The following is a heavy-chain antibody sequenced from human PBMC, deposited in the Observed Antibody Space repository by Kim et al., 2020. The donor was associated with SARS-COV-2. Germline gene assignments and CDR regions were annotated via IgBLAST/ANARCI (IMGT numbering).Heavy chain of an antibody. CDR2: INHSGST. V-gene: IGHV4-34*01. Sequence: SETLSLTCAVYGGSFSGNYWSWIRQTPGKGLEWIGEINHSGSTNYNPSLKSRVTISVDTSKNQFSLKLSSVTAADTAVYHCARAKGRGLRYFDWLGYFDYWGQGTLVTVSS. CDR1: GGSFSGNY. D-gene: IGHD3-9*01. CDR3: ARAKGRGLRYFDWLGYFDY. J-gene: IGHJ4*02.